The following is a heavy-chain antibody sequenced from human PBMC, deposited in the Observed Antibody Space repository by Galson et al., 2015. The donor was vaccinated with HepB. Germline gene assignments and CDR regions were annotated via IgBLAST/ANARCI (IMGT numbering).Heavy chain of an antibody. V-gene: IGHV3-23*01. Sequence: SLRLSCAASGFTFSSYAMSWVRQAPGKGLEWVSAISGSGGSTYYADSVKGRFTISRDNSKNTLYLQMNSLRAEDTAVYYCAKDDYSGAAQSKQSRRGGLFDYWGQGTLVTVSS. CDR1: GFTFSSYA. D-gene: IGHD4-11*01. J-gene: IGHJ4*02. CDR3: AKDDYSGAAQSKQSRRGGLFDY. CDR2: ISGSGGST.